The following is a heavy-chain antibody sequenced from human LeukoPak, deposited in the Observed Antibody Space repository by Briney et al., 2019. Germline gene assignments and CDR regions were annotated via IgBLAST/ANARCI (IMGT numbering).Heavy chain of an antibody. Sequence: GGSLRLSCAASGVSFSSSWMSWVRQAPGKGLEWVATVNQDGSEEYYVDFVRGRFSISRDNAKNALYLQMRSLGVDDTAVYYCAGGTGMDVWGQGTTVTVSS. CDR2: VNQDGSEE. J-gene: IGHJ6*02. CDR1: GVSFSSSW. V-gene: IGHV3-7*05. CDR3: AGGTGMDV. D-gene: IGHD1-1*01.